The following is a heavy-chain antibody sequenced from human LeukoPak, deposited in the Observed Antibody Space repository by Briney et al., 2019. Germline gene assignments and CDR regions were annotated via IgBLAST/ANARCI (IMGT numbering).Heavy chain of an antibody. CDR1: GFTFSSYW. J-gene: IGHJ6*02. CDR3: ARESQYYYDSSGYLDYYYGMDV. V-gene: IGHV3-7*01. D-gene: IGHD3-22*01. CDR2: IKQDGSEK. Sequence: GGSLRLSCAASGFTFSSYWMSWVRQAPGKGLEWVANIKQDGSEKYYVDSVKGRFTISRDNAKNSLYLQMNSLRAEDTAVYYCARESQYYYDSSGYLDYYYGMDVWGQGTTVTVSS.